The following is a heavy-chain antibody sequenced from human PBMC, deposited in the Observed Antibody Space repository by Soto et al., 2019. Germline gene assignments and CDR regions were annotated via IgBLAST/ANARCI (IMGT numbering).Heavy chain of an antibody. D-gene: IGHD2-2*01. CDR2: ISAYNGNT. CDR1: GYTFTSYG. V-gene: IGHV1-18*01. Sequence: GASVKVSCKASGYTFTSYGISWVRQAPGQGLEWMGWISAYNGNTNYAQKLQGRVTMTTDTSTSTAYMELRSLRSDDTAVYYCAREEVDVVVPAAMSPWFAPWGQGTLVTVSS. J-gene: IGHJ5*02. CDR3: AREEVDVVVPAAMSPWFAP.